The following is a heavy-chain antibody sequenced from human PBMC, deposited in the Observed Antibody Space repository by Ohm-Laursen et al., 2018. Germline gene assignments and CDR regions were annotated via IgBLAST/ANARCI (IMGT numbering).Heavy chain of an antibody. CDR2: IYYSGST. D-gene: IGHD1-1*01. CDR1: GGSISSYY. V-gene: IGHV4-59*01. J-gene: IGHJ6*02. CDR3: ARARGNWKGDYYYAMDV. Sequence: SETLSLTCTVSGGSISSYYWSWIRQPPGKGLEWIGYIYYSGSTNYNPSLKSRVTISADTSKNQFSLKLSSVTAADTAVYYCARARGNWKGDYYYAMDVWGQGTTVTVSS.